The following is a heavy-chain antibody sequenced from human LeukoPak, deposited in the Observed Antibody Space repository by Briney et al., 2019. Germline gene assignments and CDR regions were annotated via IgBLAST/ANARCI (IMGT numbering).Heavy chain of an antibody. CDR3: ARGRVGCSSTSCYNLDY. J-gene: IGHJ4*02. CDR2: ISWYGGST. D-gene: IGHD2-2*02. Sequence: GGSLRLSCAASGFTFSKYAMRWVRQAPGKGLEWVSGISWYGGSTYYANSVKSRFTISKDNYKNTLYLQKGSLRAEDMAVYYCARGRVGCSSTSCYNLDYWGGGSQLTVSS. V-gene: IGHV3-64*01. CDR1: GFTFSKYA.